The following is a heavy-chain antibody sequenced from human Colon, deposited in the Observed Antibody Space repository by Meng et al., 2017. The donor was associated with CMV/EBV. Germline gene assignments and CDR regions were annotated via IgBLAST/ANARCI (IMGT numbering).Heavy chain of an antibody. CDR2: ISNTGNTI. CDR3: ARDVESIVILPSASDA. CDR1: GFTLSDYY. V-gene: IGHV3-11*01. J-gene: IGHJ5*02. D-gene: IGHD1-26*01. Sequence: GGSLRLSCAVSGFTLSDYYMSWIRQFPGKGLEWIAFISNTGNTIYYTDSVRGRFTISRDDAKNSLYLQMNDLRAEDTAVYYCARDVESIVILPSASDAWGQGALVTVSS.